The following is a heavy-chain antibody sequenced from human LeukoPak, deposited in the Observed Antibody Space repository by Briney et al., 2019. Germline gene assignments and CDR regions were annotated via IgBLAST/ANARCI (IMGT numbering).Heavy chain of an antibody. CDR2: ISSSGSTI. V-gene: IGHV3-48*03. J-gene: IGHJ3*02. CDR3: AKGAVRSMNAFDI. CDR1: GFTFSSYE. D-gene: IGHD3-3*01. Sequence: GGSLRLSCAASGFTFSSYEMNWVRQAPGKGLEWVSYISSSGSTIYYADSVKGRFTISRDNSKNTLYLQMNSLRAEDTAVYYCAKGAVRSMNAFDIWGQGTVVTVSS.